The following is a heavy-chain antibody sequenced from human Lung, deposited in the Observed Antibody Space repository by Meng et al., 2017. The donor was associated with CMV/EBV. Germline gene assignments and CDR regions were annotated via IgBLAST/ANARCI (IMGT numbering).Heavy chain of an antibody. Sequence: GXXRLSCAASWLTVSSNYMSWVRQAPGKGLEWVSVIYSGGSTYYADSVKGRFTISRDNSKNTLYLQMNSLRAEDTAVYYCARNNCSSTSCYSLYYYGMDVWXQGNXVTVSS. CDR3: ARNNCSSTSCYSLYYYGMDV. V-gene: IGHV3-53*01. D-gene: IGHD2-2*01. CDR2: IYSGGST. J-gene: IGHJ6*02. CDR1: WLTVSSNY.